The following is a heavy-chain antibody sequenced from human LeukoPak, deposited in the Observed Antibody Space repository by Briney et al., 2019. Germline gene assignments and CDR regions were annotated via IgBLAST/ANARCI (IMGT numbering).Heavy chain of an antibody. D-gene: IGHD2-21*01. CDR2: ISWYGGNI. V-gene: IGHV3-9*01. CDR1: GFTFNSHA. Sequence: GGSLRLSCVASGFTFNSHAMHWVRQAPGKGLEWVSSISWYGGNIGYADSVKGRFSISRDNAKNTLYLEMNRLRTDDTAMYFCARDVWRRAFYYAMDVWGQGTTVAVSS. J-gene: IGHJ6*02. CDR3: ARDVWRRAFYYAMDV.